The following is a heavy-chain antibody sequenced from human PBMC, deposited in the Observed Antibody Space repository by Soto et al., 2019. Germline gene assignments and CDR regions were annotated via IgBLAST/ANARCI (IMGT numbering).Heavy chain of an antibody. J-gene: IGHJ5*02. CDR2: IYPGDSDV. V-gene: IGHV5-51*01. Sequence: PGESLKISCKASGYDFSIFWIAWVRQMPGKGLEWMGVIYPGDSDVTYSPSFQGQVTISVDKSITTAYLQWSSLRASGTATYYCARHRNAGRFDPWGQGTPVTVSS. CDR1: GYDFSIFW. CDR3: ARHRNAGRFDP.